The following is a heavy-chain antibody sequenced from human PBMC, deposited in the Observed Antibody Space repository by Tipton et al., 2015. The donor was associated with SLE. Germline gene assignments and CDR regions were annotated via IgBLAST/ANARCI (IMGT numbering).Heavy chain of an antibody. V-gene: IGHV5-51*01. CDR3: ARGFIGAYSYFYFFRDV. Sequence: SLRLSCETSGYDFTTYWIAWVRQVPGKGLEWMGIIYPGDSDTKYSPSFQGQVTISADKSISTAYLQWNSLGASDTAIYYCARGFIGAYSYFYFFRDVWGKGTSVTVSS. CDR2: IYPGDSDT. CDR1: GYDFTTYW. D-gene: IGHD2-15*01. J-gene: IGHJ6*03.